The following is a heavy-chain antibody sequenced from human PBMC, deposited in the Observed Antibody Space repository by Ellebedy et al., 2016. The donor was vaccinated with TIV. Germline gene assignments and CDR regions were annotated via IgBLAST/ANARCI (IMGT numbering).Heavy chain of an antibody. CDR3: ARHGQFDY. V-gene: IGHV4-39*01. CDR2: IYYTGNT. CDR1: GGSLSSGDYY. Sequence: SETLSLTXTVSGGSLSSGDYYWAWIRQPPGKGLEWIGSIYYTGNTHYRPSFKSRVTFSVDTSKNQFSLKLNSVTAVDTAVYYCARHGQFDYWGQGTLVTVSS. J-gene: IGHJ4*02.